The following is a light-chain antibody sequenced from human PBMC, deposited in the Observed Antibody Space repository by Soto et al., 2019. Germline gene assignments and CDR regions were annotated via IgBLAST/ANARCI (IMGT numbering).Light chain of an antibody. CDR3: GSYAGGTTFYV. V-gene: IGLV2-23*02. J-gene: IGLJ1*01. Sequence: QSALTQPASVSGSPGQSITISCTGTSSDFGSYNLISWYQQYPDKAPKLMIYEVNKRPSGVSSRFSGSKSGNTASLTISGFQAEDEADYYCGSYAGGTTFYVFGSGTKVTVL. CDR1: SSDFGSYNL. CDR2: EVN.